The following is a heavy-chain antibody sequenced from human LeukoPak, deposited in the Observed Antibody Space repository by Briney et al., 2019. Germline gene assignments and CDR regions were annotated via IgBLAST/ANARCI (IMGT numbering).Heavy chain of an antibody. V-gene: IGHV4-59*12. CDR2: IYYSGST. CDR1: GGSISSYY. J-gene: IGHJ4*02. Sequence: SETLSLTRTVSGGSISSYYWSWIRQPPGKGLEWIGYIYYSGSTNYNPSLKSRVTISVDTSKNQFSLKLSSVTAADTAVYYCARGPTYYYDSSGYYLDYWGQGTLVTVSS. CDR3: ARGPTYYYDSSGYYLDY. D-gene: IGHD3-22*01.